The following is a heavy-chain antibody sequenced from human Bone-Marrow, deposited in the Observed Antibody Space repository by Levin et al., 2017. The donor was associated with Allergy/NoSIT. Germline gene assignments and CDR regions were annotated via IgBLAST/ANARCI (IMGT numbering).Heavy chain of an antibody. CDR3: ARDMGYSSSWYEDYGMDV. D-gene: IGHD6-13*01. V-gene: IGHV1-18*01. CDR1: GYTFTSYG. Sequence: GESLKISCQASGYTFTSYGISWVRQAPGQGLEWMGWISAYNGNTNYAQKLQGRVTMTTDTSTSTAYMELRSLRSDDTAVYYCARDMGYSSSWYEDYGMDVWGQGTTVTVSS. J-gene: IGHJ6*02. CDR2: ISAYNGNT.